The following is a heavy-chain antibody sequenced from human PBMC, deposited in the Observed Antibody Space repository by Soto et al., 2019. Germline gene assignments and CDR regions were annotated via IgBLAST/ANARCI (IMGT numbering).Heavy chain of an antibody. D-gene: IGHD3-9*01. Sequence: GGSLRLSCAGSGFTPTTTPLSWVRQPPGKGLEWVTTISGTASRAYYVDSVKGRFFISRDNSKNTVTLQMNNLTVDDTAVYYCSTSFRYFDNWGQGTRVTVSS. V-gene: IGHV3-23*01. CDR3: STSFRYFDN. CDR1: GFTPTTTP. J-gene: IGHJ4*02. CDR2: ISGTASRA.